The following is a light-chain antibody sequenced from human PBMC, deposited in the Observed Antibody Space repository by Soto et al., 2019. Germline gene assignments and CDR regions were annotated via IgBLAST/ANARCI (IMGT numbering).Light chain of an antibody. CDR2: DVS. CDR1: SSDVGGYNY. Sequence: QSALTQPASVSGSPGQSITISCTGTSSDVGGYNYVSWYQQHPGKAPKLMIYDVSNRPSGVSNRLSGSKSGNTASLTISGLQAADEADYYCSSYTSSSTLNVVFGGGTKLTVL. V-gene: IGLV2-14*01. J-gene: IGLJ2*01. CDR3: SSYTSSSTLNVV.